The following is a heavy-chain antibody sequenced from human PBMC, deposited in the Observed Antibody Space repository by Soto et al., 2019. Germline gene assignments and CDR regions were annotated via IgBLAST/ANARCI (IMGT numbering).Heavy chain of an antibody. CDR1: GGSISSYY. CDR2: IYYSGST. CDR3: ARLTAVTTADYYYMDV. D-gene: IGHD4-17*01. V-gene: IGHV4-59*08. Sequence: SETLSLTCTVSGGSISSYYWSWIRQPPGKGLEWIGYIYYSGSTNYNPSLKSRVTISVDTSKNQFSLKLSSVTAADTAVYYCARLTAVTTADYYYMDVWGKGTTVTVSS. J-gene: IGHJ6*03.